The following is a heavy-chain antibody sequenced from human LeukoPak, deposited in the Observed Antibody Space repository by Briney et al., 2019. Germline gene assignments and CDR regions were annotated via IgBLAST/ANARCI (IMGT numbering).Heavy chain of an antibody. D-gene: IGHD2-15*01. CDR1: GFTFSSYG. CDR3: AKDGAVVVAAGLDY. CDR2: ISYDGSNK. Sequence: GRSLRLSCAASGFTFSSYGMHWVRQAPGKGLEWGAVISYDGSNKYYADSVKGRFTISRDNSKNTLYLQMNSLRAEDTAVYYCAKDGAVVVAAGLDYWGQGTLVTVSS. V-gene: IGHV3-30*18. J-gene: IGHJ4*02.